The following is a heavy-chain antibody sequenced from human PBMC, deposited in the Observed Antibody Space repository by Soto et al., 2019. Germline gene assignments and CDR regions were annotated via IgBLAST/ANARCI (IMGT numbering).Heavy chain of an antibody. CDR2: ISSSSGST. Sequence: GGSLRLSCAASGFTFSSYSMNWVRQAPGKGLEWVSDISSSSGSTYYADSVKGRFTISRDNSKNTLYLQMNSLRAEDTAVYYCATPGLLEWFFPYWGQGTLVTVSS. CDR3: ATPGLLEWFFPY. CDR1: GFTFSSYS. J-gene: IGHJ4*02. D-gene: IGHD3-3*01. V-gene: IGHV3-23*01.